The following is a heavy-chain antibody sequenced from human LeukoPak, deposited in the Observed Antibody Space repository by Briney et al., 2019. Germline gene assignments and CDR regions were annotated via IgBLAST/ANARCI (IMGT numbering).Heavy chain of an antibody. V-gene: IGHV3-74*03. CDR2: INSDGSSI. D-gene: IGHD5-12*01. J-gene: IGHJ4*02. Sequence: GGSLRLSCAASGFTFSSYCMHWVRQAPGKGLVWVSRINSDGSSITYADSVKGRFTISRDNAKNTLYLQMNSLRVEDTAVYYCAREGRVSGYDFDCWGQGTLVTVSS. CDR3: AREGRVSGYDFDC. CDR1: GFTFSSYC.